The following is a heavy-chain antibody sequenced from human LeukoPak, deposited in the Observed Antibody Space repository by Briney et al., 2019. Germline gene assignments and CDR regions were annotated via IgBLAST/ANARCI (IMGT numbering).Heavy chain of an antibody. CDR1: GFTFSSYS. V-gene: IGHV3-48*01. CDR3: ARLYDFWSGYSPLPY. CDR2: ISGSSSPI. Sequence: PGGSLRLSCVASGFTFSSYSMNWVRQAPGKGLEWVSYISGSSSPIYYADSVKGRFTISRDNAKNTLYLQMNSLRAEDTAVYYCARLYDFWSGYSPLPYWGQGTLVTVSS. D-gene: IGHD3-3*01. J-gene: IGHJ4*02.